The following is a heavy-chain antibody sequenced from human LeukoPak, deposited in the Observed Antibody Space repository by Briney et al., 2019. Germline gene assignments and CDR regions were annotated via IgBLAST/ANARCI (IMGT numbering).Heavy chain of an antibody. Sequence: GGSLRLSCAASGFTFNDYAMHWVRQAPGKGLEWVSSINWNSGSITYADSVKGRFTISRDNAKNSLYLQMASLRAEDTAFYYCAKDMGVGGIVASYYYGMDVWGQGTTVTVSS. V-gene: IGHV3-9*01. CDR2: INWNSGSI. CDR3: AKDMGVGGIVASYYYGMDV. J-gene: IGHJ6*02. CDR1: GFTFNDYA. D-gene: IGHD3-16*02.